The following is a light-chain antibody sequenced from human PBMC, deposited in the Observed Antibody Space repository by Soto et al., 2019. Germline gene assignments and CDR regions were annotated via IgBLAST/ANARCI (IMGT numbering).Light chain of an antibody. CDR3: SSYAGGNNLYV. Sequence: QSALTQPPSASGSPGQSVTISCTGNSSDVGRYNYVSWYQQHPGKAPKLMISEVTKRPSGVPDRFSGSKSGNTASLTVSGLQAEDEADYYCSSYAGGNNLYVFGTGTQLTVL. V-gene: IGLV2-8*01. CDR2: EVT. J-gene: IGLJ1*01. CDR1: SSDVGRYNY.